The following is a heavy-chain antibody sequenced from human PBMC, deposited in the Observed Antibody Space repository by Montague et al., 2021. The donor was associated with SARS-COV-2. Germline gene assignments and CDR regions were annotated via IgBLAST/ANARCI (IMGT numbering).Heavy chain of an antibody. CDR1: GGSISSSSYY. Sequence: SETLSLTCTVSGGSISSSSYYWGWIRQPPGKGLEWIGSIYYSGSTYYNPSLKSRVTISVDTSKNQFSLKLSSVTAADTAVYYCARQDPYSKQKFYYYYYMDGWGKGTTVTVSS. D-gene: IGHD4-11*01. V-gene: IGHV4-39*01. J-gene: IGHJ6*03. CDR3: ARQDPYSKQKFYYYYYMDG. CDR2: IYYSGST.